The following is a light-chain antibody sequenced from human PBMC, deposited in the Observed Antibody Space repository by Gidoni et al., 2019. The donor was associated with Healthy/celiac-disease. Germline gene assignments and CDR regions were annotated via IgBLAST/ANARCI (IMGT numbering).Light chain of an antibody. CDR1: QSISSW. CDR2: VAS. J-gene: IGKJ1*01. V-gene: IGKV1-5*03. Sequence: DIQMTQAPSTLSASVGDRVTITCRASQSISSWMAWYQQKAGKAPKLLIYVASSLESGVPSRFSGSVSGTEFTLSFSSLQPADFATSYRQRYNSLWTFGQGTKVEIK. CDR3: QRYNSLWT.